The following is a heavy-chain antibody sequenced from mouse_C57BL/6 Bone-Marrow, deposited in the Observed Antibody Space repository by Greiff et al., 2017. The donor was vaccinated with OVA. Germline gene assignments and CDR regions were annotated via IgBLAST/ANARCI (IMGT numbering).Heavy chain of an antibody. CDR1: GYTFNNYW. J-gene: IGHJ2*01. CDR3: AREAPKLYCFDY. Sequence: VQRVESGAELVRPGTSVKMSCKASGYTFNNYWIGWAKQRPGHGLEWIGNIYPGGGYTNYNEKFKGKATLTADKSSSTAYMQFSSLTSEDSAIYYCAREAPKLYCFDYWGQGTALTVSS. D-gene: IGHD1-1*01. V-gene: IGHV1-63*01. CDR2: IYPGGGYT.